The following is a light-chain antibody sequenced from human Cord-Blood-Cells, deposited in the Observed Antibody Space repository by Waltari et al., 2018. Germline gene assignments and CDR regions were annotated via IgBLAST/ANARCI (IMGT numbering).Light chain of an antibody. CDR1: ALPKQY. CDR3: QSADSSGTYV. Sequence: SYELTQPPSVSVSPGQTARITCSGDALPKQYAYWYQQKPGQAPVLVLYNDSERPSGIPERFSGSSSGTTVTLTISGVQAEDEADYSCQSADSSGTYVFGTGTKVTVL. J-gene: IGLJ1*01. V-gene: IGLV3-25*03. CDR2: NDS.